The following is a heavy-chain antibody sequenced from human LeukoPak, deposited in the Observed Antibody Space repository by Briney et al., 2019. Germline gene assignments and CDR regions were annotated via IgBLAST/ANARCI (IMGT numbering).Heavy chain of an antibody. CDR3: ARTMLIVGATTFDY. J-gene: IGHJ4*02. CDR2: FYYGGST. Sequence: SETLSFTCTVSGGSISSSSYYWGWIRQPPGKGLELIGSFYYGGSTYYNPSLKSRVTISVDTSKSQLSLKLTSVTAADTAVYYCARTMLIVGATTFDYWGQGTLVTISS. D-gene: IGHD1-26*01. V-gene: IGHV4-39*01. CDR1: GGSISSSSYY.